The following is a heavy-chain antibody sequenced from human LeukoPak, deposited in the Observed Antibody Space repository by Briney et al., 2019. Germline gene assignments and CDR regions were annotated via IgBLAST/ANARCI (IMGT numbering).Heavy chain of an antibody. CDR3: AREPYYDILTGYYTPDAFDI. CDR2: ISAYNGNT. J-gene: IGHJ3*02. D-gene: IGHD3-9*01. V-gene: IGHV1-18*01. Sequence: ASVKVSCKASGYTFTSYGISWVRQAPGQGLEWMGWISAYNGNTNYAQKLQGRVTMTTDTSTSTAYMELRSLRSVDTAVYYCAREPYYDILTGYYTPDAFDIWGQGTMVTVSS. CDR1: GYTFTSYG.